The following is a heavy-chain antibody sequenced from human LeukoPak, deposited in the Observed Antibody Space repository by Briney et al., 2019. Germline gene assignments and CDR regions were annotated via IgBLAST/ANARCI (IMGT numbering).Heavy chain of an antibody. CDR3: ARDRKGLVGSDAFDI. Sequence: GGSLRLSCAASGFTFDDYGMSWVRQAPGKGLEWVSGINWNGGSTGYADSVKGRFTISRDNAKNSLYLQINSLRAEDTALYYCARDRKGLVGSDAFDIWGQGTMVTVSS. CDR2: INWNGGST. CDR1: GFTFDDYG. J-gene: IGHJ3*02. V-gene: IGHV3-20*04. D-gene: IGHD1-14*01.